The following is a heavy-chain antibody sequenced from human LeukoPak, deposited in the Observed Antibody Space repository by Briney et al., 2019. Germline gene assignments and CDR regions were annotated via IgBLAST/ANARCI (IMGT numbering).Heavy chain of an antibody. CDR3: ARNYDQVSNDAFDI. V-gene: IGHV1-18*01. CDR2: ISAYNGST. CDR1: GYTFTSYG. Sequence: GASVKVSCKASGYTFTSYGISWVRQAPGQGLDWMGWISAYNGSTNYAQKLQGRVTMTTDTSTSTAYMELRSLRSDDTAVYYCARNYDQVSNDAFDIWGQGTMVTVSS. J-gene: IGHJ3*02. D-gene: IGHD3-22*01.